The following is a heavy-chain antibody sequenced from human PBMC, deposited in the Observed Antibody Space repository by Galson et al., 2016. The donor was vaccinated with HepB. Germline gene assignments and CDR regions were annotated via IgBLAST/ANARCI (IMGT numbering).Heavy chain of an antibody. D-gene: IGHD3-22*01. CDR3: ARVEAQYYDSGGNYLDY. Sequence: SVKVSCKASGYTFTRHYMHWVRQAPGQGLEWMGMINPSGGYTSNAQKFQGRVTMTRDTSTSTVYIELSSLRSDDTAVYYCARVEAQYYDSGGNYLDYWGQGTLVTVSP. CDR1: GYTFTRHY. CDR2: INPSGGYT. V-gene: IGHV1-46*01. J-gene: IGHJ4*02.